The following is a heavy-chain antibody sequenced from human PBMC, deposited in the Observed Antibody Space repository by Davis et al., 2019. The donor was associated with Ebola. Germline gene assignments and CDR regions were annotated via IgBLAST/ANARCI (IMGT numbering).Heavy chain of an antibody. CDR3: AKAPFLEGAFDM. CDR1: GFTFSSYS. V-gene: IGHV3-7*03. Sequence: GESLKISCAASGFTFSSYSMNWVRQAPGKGPEWVAIIKQDGGEKYYVDSVKGRFTISRDNAKNSLSLQMNSLRTEDTALYYCAKAPFLEGAFDMWGQGTMVTVSS. D-gene: IGHD2/OR15-2a*01. J-gene: IGHJ3*02. CDR2: IKQDGGEK.